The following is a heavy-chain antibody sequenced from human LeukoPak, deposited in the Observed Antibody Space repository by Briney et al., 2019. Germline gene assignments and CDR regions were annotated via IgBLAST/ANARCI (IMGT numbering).Heavy chain of an antibody. Sequence: PSETLSLTCAGYGGSFSGYYWSWIRQPPGKGLEWIGEINHSGSTNYNPSLKRRAIISVNRCKNQFSLKLSSVTAADTAVYYCARGLVPGLVGSAFDIWGHGTMVTVSS. J-gene: IGHJ3*02. D-gene: IGHD1-26*01. CDR3: ARGLVPGLVGSAFDI. CDR1: GGSFSGYY. CDR2: INHSGST. V-gene: IGHV4-34*01.